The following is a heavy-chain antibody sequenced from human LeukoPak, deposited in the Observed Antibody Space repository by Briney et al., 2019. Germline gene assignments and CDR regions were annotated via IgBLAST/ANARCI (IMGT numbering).Heavy chain of an antibody. V-gene: IGHV3-23*01. CDR2: ISGSGGST. CDR1: GFTFSRNA. Sequence: PGGSLRLSCAASGFTFSRNAMSWVRQAPGKGLEWVSGISGSGGSTYYADSVKGRFTISRDNSKNTLYVQMNSLRAEDTAVYYCAKDSNGSGSDKTFDYWGQGTLVTVSS. J-gene: IGHJ4*02. D-gene: IGHD3-10*01. CDR3: AKDSNGSGSDKTFDY.